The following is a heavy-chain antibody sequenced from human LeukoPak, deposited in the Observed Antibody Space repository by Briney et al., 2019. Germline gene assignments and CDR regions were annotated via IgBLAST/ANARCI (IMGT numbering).Heavy chain of an antibody. CDR1: GFTFSSYA. CDR3: ARVGFDDAFDI. J-gene: IGHJ3*02. CDR2: ISYDGSNK. V-gene: IGHV3-30-3*01. Sequence: TGGSLRLSCAASGFTFSSYAMHWVRQAPGKGLEWVAVISYDGSNKYYADSVKGRFTISRDNSKNTLYLQMNSLRAEDTAVYYCARVGFDDAFDIWGQGTMVTVSS.